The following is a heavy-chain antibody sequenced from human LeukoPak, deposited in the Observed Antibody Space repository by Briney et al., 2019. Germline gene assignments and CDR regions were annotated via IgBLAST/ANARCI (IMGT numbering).Heavy chain of an antibody. Sequence: PGGSLRLSCTASGITFSSYEMNWVRQAPGKGLEWISYISSSGNAIHYAESVKGRFTTSRDNAKNSLYLQMNSLRAEDTAVYYCARSLKSRATNEGYDCWGQGTLVTVSS. V-gene: IGHV3-48*03. CDR1: GITFSSYE. CDR3: ARSLKSRATNEGYDC. D-gene: IGHD1-1*01. CDR2: ISSSGNAI. J-gene: IGHJ4*02.